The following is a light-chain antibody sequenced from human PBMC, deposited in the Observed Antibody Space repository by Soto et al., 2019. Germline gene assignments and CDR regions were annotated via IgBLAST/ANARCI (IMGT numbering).Light chain of an antibody. J-gene: IGLJ1*01. CDR3: CSYAGTNTNV. V-gene: IGLV2-23*02. CDR1: SSDVGNYNL. Sequence: QSALTQPASVSGSPGQSITISCTGTSSDVGNYNLVSWYQQHPGKAPKLMIYEVTKRPSGVSNLFSGSKSGNTASLTISGLQAEDEADYYCCSYAGTNTNVFVTGTKVTVL. CDR2: EVT.